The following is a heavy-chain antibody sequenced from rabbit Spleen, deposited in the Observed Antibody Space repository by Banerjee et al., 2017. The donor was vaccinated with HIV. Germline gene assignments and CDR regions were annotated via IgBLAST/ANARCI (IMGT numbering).Heavy chain of an antibody. CDR1: GFEFSNYY. V-gene: IGHV1S45*01. Sequence: QEQLVESGGGLVQPGGSLKLSCNASGFEFSNYYMCWVRQAPGKGLEWIACIYGGSSGITWYATWAKGRFTISETSSTTVTLQMTSLTDADTATYFCARGGYGGHIYAMGLWGPGTLVTVS. CDR3: ARGGYGGHIYAMGL. CDR2: IYGGSSGIT. D-gene: IGHD4-2*01. J-gene: IGHJ4*01.